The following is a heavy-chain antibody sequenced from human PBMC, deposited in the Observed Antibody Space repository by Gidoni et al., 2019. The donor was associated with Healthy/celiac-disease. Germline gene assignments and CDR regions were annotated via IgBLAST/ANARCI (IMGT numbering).Heavy chain of an antibody. Sequence: QITLKESGPTLVKPTQTLTRTCTFSGFSLSTSGAGVGWIRQPPGQALEWLALIYWDADKRYSPSLTCRLTITKDTSKNQVVLTMTNMDPVDTATYFCAHRQFYCGGACGEVWGQGTLVTVSS. J-gene: IGHJ4*02. V-gene: IGHV2-5*02. CDR2: IYWDADK. CDR1: GFSLSTSGAG. CDR3: AHRQFYCGGACGEV. D-gene: IGHD2-21*02.